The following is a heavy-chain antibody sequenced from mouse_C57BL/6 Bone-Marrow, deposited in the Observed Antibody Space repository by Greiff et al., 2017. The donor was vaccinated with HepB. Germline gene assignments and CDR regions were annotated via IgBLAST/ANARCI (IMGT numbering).Heavy chain of an antibody. CDR1: GYTFTSYW. D-gene: IGHD2-5*01. J-gene: IGHJ2*01. V-gene: IGHV1-55*01. CDR2: IYPGSGST. Sequence: QVQLQHPGAELVKPGASVKMSCKASGYTFTSYWITWVKQRPGKGLEWIGDIYPGSGSTNYNEKFKSKATQTVDTSSSTAYVQLSSLTSEDSAVYYCARMNFGYSNYQGYYFDYWGQGTALTVSS. CDR3: ARMNFGYSNYQGYYFDY.